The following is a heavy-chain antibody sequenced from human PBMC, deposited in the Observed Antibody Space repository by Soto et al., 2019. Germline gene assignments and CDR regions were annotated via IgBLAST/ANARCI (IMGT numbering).Heavy chain of an antibody. J-gene: IGHJ4*02. D-gene: IGHD1-26*01. CDR1: GGTFSSYV. V-gene: IGHV1-69*15. CDR3: AREGVGPTSGSFEY. Sequence: QVHLVQSGAEVKKPGSSMKVSCKVSGGTFSSYVLSWVRQAPGQGLEWMGRIIPMFGTTDYAENFQGRLTXIADESTSTAYMELSSLRSEDTALYFCAREGVGPTSGSFEYWGQGTLVSVST. CDR2: IIPMFGTT.